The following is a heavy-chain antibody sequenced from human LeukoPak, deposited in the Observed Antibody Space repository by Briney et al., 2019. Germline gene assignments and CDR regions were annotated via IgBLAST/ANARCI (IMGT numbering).Heavy chain of an antibody. J-gene: IGHJ4*02. CDR2: ISYDGSNK. CDR1: GFTFNSDA. Sequence: GGSLRLSCAASGFTFNSDAMHWVRQAPGKGLEWVAVISYDGSNKYYADPVKGRFTISRDNSKNTLYLQMNSLRAEDTAVYYCAREGRSEYQLLSDSLFLWYWGQGTLVTVSS. CDR3: AREGRSEYQLLSDSLFLWY. D-gene: IGHD2-2*01. V-gene: IGHV3-30-3*01.